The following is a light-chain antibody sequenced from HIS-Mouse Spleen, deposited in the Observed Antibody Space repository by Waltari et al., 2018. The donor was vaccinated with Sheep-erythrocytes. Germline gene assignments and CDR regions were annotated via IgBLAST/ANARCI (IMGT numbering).Light chain of an antibody. CDR2: DVS. CDR3: CSYAGSYNHV. J-gene: IGLJ1*01. CDR1: ISDVGGDNY. Sequence: QSALTQPRSVSGSPGQSVTISCTGTISDVGGDNYVSGYQQHPGKAPKLMIYDVSKRPSGVPDRFSGSKSGNTASLTISGLQAEDEADYYCCSYAGSYNHVFATGTKVTVL. V-gene: IGLV2-11*01.